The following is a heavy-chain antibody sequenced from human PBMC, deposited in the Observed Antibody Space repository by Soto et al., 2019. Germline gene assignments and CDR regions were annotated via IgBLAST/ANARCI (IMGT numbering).Heavy chain of an antibody. D-gene: IGHD5-18*01. Sequence: GGSLRLSCAASGFTFSSYGMHWVRQAPGKGLEWVAVISYDGSNKYYADSVKGRFTISRDNSKNTLYLQMNSLRAEDTAVYYCAKDLSSIHLWLINCYYYYCMDVWGQATTVTVSS. CDR2: ISYDGSNK. CDR1: GFTFSSYG. V-gene: IGHV3-30*18. CDR3: AKDLSSIHLWLINCYYYYCMDV. J-gene: IGHJ6*02.